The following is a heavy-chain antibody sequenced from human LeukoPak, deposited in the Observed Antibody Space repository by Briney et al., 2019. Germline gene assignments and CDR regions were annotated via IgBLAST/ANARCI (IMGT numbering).Heavy chain of an antibody. CDR1: GFTFSSYE. V-gene: IGHV3-48*03. CDR3: ARDQGYDFWSGYDY. D-gene: IGHD3-3*01. J-gene: IGHJ4*02. CDR2: ISSSGSTI. Sequence: GGSLRLSCAASGFTFSSYEMNWVRQAPGKGLEWVSYISSSGSTIYYADSVKGRFTISRDNAKNSLYLQMNSPRAEDTAVYYCARDQGYDFWSGYDYWGQGTLVTVSS.